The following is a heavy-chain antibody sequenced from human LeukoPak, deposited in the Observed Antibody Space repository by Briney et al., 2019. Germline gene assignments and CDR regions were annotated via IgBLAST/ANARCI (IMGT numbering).Heavy chain of an antibody. J-gene: IGHJ5*02. CDR1: GFIFSDHY. CDR3: ARDAFDP. Sequence: GGSLRLSCAPCGFIFSDHYMEWVRQAPGKALVGVASISSSSGYIYDADSVKGRFTISRDNAKNALYLQMSSLRAEVTAVYYCARDAFDPWGQGTLVTVSS. V-gene: IGHV3-21*01. CDR2: ISSSSGYI.